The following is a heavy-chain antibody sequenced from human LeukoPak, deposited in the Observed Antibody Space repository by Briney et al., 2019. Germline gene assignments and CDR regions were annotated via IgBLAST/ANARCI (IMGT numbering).Heavy chain of an antibody. V-gene: IGHV4-30-4*08. Sequence: PSQTLSLTCTVSGGSISSGGNYWSWIRQPPGKGLEWIGYTYYSGSTYYNPSLKSRVTISVDTSKNQFSLKLSSVTAADTAVYYCAQRPSTVTTYYYYGMDVWGQGTTVTVSS. J-gene: IGHJ6*02. CDR3: AQRPSTVTTYYYYGMDV. D-gene: IGHD4-17*01. CDR1: GGSISSGGNY. CDR2: TYYSGST.